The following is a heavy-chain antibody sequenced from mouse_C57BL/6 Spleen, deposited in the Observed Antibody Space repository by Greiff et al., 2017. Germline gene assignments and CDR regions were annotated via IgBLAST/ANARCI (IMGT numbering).Heavy chain of an antibody. Sequence: VHLVESGPGLVQPSQSLSITCTVSGFSLTSYGVHWVRQSPGKGLEWLGVIWRGGSTDYNAAFMSRLSITKDNSKSQVFFKMNSLQADDTAIYYCAGSGGYWYFDVWGTGTTVTVSS. V-gene: IGHV2-5*01. CDR2: IWRGGST. J-gene: IGHJ1*03. D-gene: IGHD1-1*01. CDR3: AGSGGYWYFDV. CDR1: GFSLTSYG.